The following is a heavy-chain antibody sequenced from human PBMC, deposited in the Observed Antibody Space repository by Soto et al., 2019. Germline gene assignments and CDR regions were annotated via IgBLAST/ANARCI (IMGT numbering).Heavy chain of an antibody. J-gene: IGHJ4*02. V-gene: IGHV3-23*01. CDR2: ISGSGGST. Sequence: GGSLRLSCAASVFTISSYAMSWVRQAPGKGLEWVSAISGSGGSTYYADSVKGRFTISRDNSKNTLYLQMNSLRAEDTAVYYCAKEGGYSYEFDYWGQGTLVTVSS. CDR1: VFTISSYA. D-gene: IGHD5-18*01. CDR3: AKEGGYSYEFDY.